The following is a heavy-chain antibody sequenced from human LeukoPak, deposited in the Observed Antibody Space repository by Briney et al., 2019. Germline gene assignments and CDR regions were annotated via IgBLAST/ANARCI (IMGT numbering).Heavy chain of an antibody. CDR1: GGSISSGSYY. J-gene: IGHJ2*01. Sequence: SETLSLTCTVSGGSISSGSYYWSWIRQPAGKGLEWIGRIYTSGSTNYNPSLKSRVTISVDTSKNQFSLKLSSVTAADTAVYYCARGGTGDRWYFDLWGRGTLVTVSS. CDR2: IYTSGST. CDR3: ARGGTGDRWYFDL. V-gene: IGHV4-61*02. D-gene: IGHD7-27*01.